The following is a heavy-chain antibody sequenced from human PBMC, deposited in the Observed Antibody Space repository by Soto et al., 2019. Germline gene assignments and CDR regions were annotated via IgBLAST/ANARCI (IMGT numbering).Heavy chain of an antibody. V-gene: IGHV1-69*13. CDR2: IIPIFGTA. CDR3: ARATYCGGDCYSSYYYGMDV. J-gene: IGHJ6*02. CDR1: GGTFSSYA. Sequence: GASVKVSCKASGGTFSSYAISCVRQAPGQGLEWMGGIIPIFGTANYAQKFQGRVTITADESTSTAYMELSSLRSEDTAVYYCARATYCGGDCYSSYYYGMDVWGQGTTVTVSS. D-gene: IGHD2-21*02.